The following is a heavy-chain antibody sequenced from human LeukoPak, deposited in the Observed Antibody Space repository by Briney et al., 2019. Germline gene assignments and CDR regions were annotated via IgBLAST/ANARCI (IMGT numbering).Heavy chain of an antibody. Sequence: GGSLRLSCAASGFIFGGYAMHWVRQAPGKGLQWLAVISYDGGKTYYADSVEGRFTISRDNFKSTVYLEINSLRSEDTAIYYCARGFNDFWSGSQLEYWGQGTLVTVSS. CDR3: ARGFNDFWSGSQLEY. J-gene: IGHJ4*02. CDR2: ISYDGGKT. CDR1: GFIFGGYA. D-gene: IGHD3-3*01. V-gene: IGHV3-30-3*01.